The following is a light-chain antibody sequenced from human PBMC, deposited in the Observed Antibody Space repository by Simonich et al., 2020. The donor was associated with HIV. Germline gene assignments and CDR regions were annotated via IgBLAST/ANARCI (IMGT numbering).Light chain of an antibody. CDR3: QQYYSTPRT. CDR1: QGISNS. V-gene: IGKV1-NL1*01. Sequence: DIQMTQSPSSLSASVGDRVTITCRASQGISNSLDWYQQKPGKAPKLLLYAASRLESGVPSRFSSSGSGKDYTLTISSLQPEDFATYYCQQYYSTPRTFGQGTKVEIK. J-gene: IGKJ1*01. CDR2: AAS.